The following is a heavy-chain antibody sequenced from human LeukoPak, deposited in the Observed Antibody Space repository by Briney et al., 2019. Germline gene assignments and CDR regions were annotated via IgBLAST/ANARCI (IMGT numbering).Heavy chain of an antibody. CDR2: MNPNSGNT. J-gene: IGHJ3*02. V-gene: IGHV1-8*01. CDR1: GYTFTSYD. CDR3: AREIDSCYYLDAFDI. D-gene: IGHD3-22*01. Sequence: ASVKVSCKASGYTFTSYDINWVRQATGQGLEWMGWMNPNSGNTGYAQKFQGRVTMTRNTSISTAYVVLSSLRSEDTAVYYCAREIDSCYYLDAFDIWGQGTMVTVSS.